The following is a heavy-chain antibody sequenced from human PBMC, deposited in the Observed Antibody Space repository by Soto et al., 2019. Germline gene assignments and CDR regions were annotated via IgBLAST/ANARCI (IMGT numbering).Heavy chain of an antibody. CDR3: ARWARSLARRPNYYFDY. D-gene: IGHD1-1*01. Sequence: QVQLQESGPGLVKPSQTLSLTCTVSGGSISSGGYYWSWIRQHPGKGLEWIGYIYYSGSTYYNPSLKSRVTISVDTSKNQFSLKLSSVTAADTAVYYCARWARSLARRPNYYFDYWGQGTLVTVSS. J-gene: IGHJ4*02. V-gene: IGHV4-31*03. CDR2: IYYSGST. CDR1: GGSISSGGYY.